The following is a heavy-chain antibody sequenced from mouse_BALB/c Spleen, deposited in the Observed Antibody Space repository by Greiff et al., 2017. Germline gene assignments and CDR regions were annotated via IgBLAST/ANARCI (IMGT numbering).Heavy chain of an antibody. CDR1: GFAFSSYD. V-gene: IGHV5-12-1*01. D-gene: IGHD1-1*02. J-gene: IGHJ1*01. CDR3: ERRDGRFDV. CDR2: ISSGGGST. Sequence: EVMLVESGGGLVKPGGSLKLSCAASGFAFSSYDMSWVRQTPEKRLEWVAYISSGGGSTYYPDTVKGRFTISRDNAKNTLYLQMSSLKSEDTAMYYCERRDGRFDVWGAGTTVTVSA.